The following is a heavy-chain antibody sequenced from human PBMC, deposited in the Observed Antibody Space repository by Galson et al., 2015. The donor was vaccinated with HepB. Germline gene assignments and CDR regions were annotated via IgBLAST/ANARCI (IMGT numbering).Heavy chain of an antibody. Sequence: SVKVSRKASGYTFTSYDINWVRQATGQGLEWMGWMNPNSGNTGYAQKFQGRVTMTRNTSISTAYMELSSLRSEDTAVYYCARGGADYDFRSGYYADNYYYGMDVWGQGTTVTVSS. CDR2: MNPNSGNT. CDR3: ARGGADYDFRSGYYADNYYYGMDV. V-gene: IGHV1-8*01. CDR1: GYTFTSYD. D-gene: IGHD3-3*01. J-gene: IGHJ6*02.